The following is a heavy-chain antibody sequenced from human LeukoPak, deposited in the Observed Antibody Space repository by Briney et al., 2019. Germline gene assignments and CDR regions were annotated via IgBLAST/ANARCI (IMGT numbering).Heavy chain of an antibody. Sequence: ASVKVSCKASGYTFTGYYMHWVRQAPGQGLEWMGWTNPNSGGTNYAQKFQGRVTMTRDTSISTAYMELSRLRSDDTAVYYCASLSGYDPTFDYWGQGTLVTVSS. CDR1: GYTFTGYY. CDR2: TNPNSGGT. V-gene: IGHV1-2*02. J-gene: IGHJ4*02. D-gene: IGHD5-12*01. CDR3: ASLSGYDPTFDY.